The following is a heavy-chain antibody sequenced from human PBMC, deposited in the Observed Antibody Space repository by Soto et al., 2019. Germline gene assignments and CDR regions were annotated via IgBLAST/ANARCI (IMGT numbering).Heavy chain of an antibody. Sequence: SVKVPCKASGGTFSSYAISWVRQAPGQGLEWMGGIIPIFGTANYAQKFQGRVTITADESTSTAYMELSSLRSEDTAVYYCARVTAMVPYYYYYGMDVWGQGTTVTVSS. V-gene: IGHV1-69*13. CDR2: IIPIFGTA. CDR1: GGTFSSYA. D-gene: IGHD5-18*01. J-gene: IGHJ6*02. CDR3: ARVTAMVPYYYYYGMDV.